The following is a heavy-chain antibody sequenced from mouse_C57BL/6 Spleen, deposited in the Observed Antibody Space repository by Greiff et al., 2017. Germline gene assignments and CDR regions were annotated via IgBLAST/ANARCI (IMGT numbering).Heavy chain of an antibody. CDR2: IDPENGDT. Sequence: VQLQQSGAELVRPGASVKLSCTASGFNIKDDYMHWVKQRPEQGLEWIGWIDPENGDTEYASKFQGKATITADTSSNTAYLQLSSLTSEDTAVYYCTTRETGSVFDSWGQGTTLTVSS. J-gene: IGHJ2*01. V-gene: IGHV14-4*01. CDR1: GFNIKDDY. D-gene: IGHD3-1*01. CDR3: TTRETGSVFDS.